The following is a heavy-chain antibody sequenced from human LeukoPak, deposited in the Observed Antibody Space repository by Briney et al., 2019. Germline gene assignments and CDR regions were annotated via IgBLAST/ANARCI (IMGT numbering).Heavy chain of an antibody. CDR3: AKGEDGGSPDYYYGMDV. Sequence: GGSLRLSCAASGFTFSSYAMSWVRQAPGKGLEWVSAISGSGGSTYYAGSVKGRFTISRDNSKNTLYLQMNSLRAEDTAVYYCAKGEDGGSPDYYYGMDVWGQGTTVTVSS. CDR2: ISGSGGST. D-gene: IGHD2-15*01. J-gene: IGHJ6*02. V-gene: IGHV3-23*01. CDR1: GFTFSSYA.